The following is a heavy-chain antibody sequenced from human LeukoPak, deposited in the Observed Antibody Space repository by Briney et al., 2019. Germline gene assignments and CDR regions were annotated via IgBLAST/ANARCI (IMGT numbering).Heavy chain of an antibody. CDR1: GYTFTSYG. D-gene: IGHD6-19*01. CDR3: ARGLSGWYAVSLFDY. V-gene: IGHV1-18*01. CDR2: ISAYNGNT. Sequence: ASVKVSCKASGYTFTSYGISWVRQAPGQGLEWMGWISAYNGNTNYAQKLQGRVTMTTDTSTSTAYMELRSLRSDDTAVYYCARGLSGWYAVSLFDYWGQGTLVTVSS. J-gene: IGHJ4*02.